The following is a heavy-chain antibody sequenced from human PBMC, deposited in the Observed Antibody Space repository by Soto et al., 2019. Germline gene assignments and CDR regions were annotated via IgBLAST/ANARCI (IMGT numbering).Heavy chain of an antibody. V-gene: IGHV4-30-2*01. Sequence: QLQLQESGSGLVKTSQTLSLTCAVSGDSIRIASYSWSWIRQPPGKGLEWVAYITHQGFTYFNPALKSRLSISVDTSSNHDSLTLTPVTAADTAVYYCAIDRGTRRGAFDVWGRGAMVTVSS. CDR2: ITHQGFT. CDR3: AIDRGTRRGAFDV. D-gene: IGHD3-10*01. J-gene: IGHJ3*01. CDR1: GDSIRIASYS.